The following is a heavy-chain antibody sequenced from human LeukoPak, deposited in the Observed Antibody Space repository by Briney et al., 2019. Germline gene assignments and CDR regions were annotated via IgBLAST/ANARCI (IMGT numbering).Heavy chain of an antibody. Sequence: PSETLSLTCTVSGGSISGSIYYWGWLRPPPGKGREWIVSIYYSGSPYSNPSIKGPVTISVYTTKNSLSLRFISAPATDPAVYDCARPIAEDEHFDDWGQGTLVTVSS. V-gene: IGHV4-39*01. CDR3: ARPIAEDEHFDD. CDR2: IYYSGSP. CDR1: GGSISGSIYY. J-gene: IGHJ4*02. D-gene: IGHD3-22*01.